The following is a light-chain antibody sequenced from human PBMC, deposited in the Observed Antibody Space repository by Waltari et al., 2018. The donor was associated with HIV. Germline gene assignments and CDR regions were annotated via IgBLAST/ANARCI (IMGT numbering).Light chain of an antibody. CDR1: SSDVGSYNY. CDR2: EVN. J-gene: IGLJ1*01. CDR3: SSLTSGSTRYV. Sequence: QSALTQPASVSGSPGQSITISCTGTSSDVGSYNYVSWYQQEPGKAPKLMIYEVNNRPSGISNRFSGSKSGNTASLTISGLQAEDEADYYCSSLTSGSTRYVFGTETKVTVL. V-gene: IGLV2-14*01.